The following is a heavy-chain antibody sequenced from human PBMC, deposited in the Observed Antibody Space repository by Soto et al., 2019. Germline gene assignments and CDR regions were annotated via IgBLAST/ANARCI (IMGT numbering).Heavy chain of an antibody. CDR2: VHYSGGT. D-gene: IGHD2-15*01. CDR3: ASTVVGASGHTDFDH. V-gene: IGHV4-39*01. CDR1: GGSITSSDYF. Sequence: QLQLQESGPGLVKPSETLSLTCTVSGGSITSSDYFWGWVRQSPGKGLEFVGSVHYSGGTYYMPALKSRVTVSLDTSKNQFSLRLWSVSAADTAVYYCASTVVGASGHTDFDHWGQGTLVTVSS. J-gene: IGHJ4*02.